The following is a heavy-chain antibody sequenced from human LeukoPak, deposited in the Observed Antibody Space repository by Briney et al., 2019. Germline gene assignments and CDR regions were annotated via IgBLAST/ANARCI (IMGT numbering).Heavy chain of an antibody. J-gene: IGHJ3*02. D-gene: IGHD1-26*01. CDR2: IYYSGST. V-gene: IGHV4-59*08. CDR3: ARRDSGSYYDAFDI. Sequence: SETLSLTCTVSGGSITSYYWSWIRRPPGKGLEWIGYIYYSGSTNYNPSLKSRVTISVDTSKNQFSLKLSSVTAADTAVYYCARRDSGSYYDAFDIWGQGTMVTVSS. CDR1: GGSITSYY.